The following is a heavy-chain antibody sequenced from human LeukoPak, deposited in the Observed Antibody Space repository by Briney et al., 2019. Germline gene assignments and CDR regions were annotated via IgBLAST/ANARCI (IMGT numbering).Heavy chain of an antibody. V-gene: IGHV3-30*18. CDR3: AKEGIAARLADYYYYMDV. D-gene: IGHD6-6*01. CDR2: ISYDGSNK. CDR1: GFTFSSYG. J-gene: IGHJ6*03. Sequence: GGSLRLSCAASGFTFSSYGMHWVRQAPGKGLEWVAVISYDGSNKYYADSVKGRFTISRDNSKNTLYLQMNSLRAEDTAVYYCAKEGIAARLADYYYYMDVWGKGTTVTVSS.